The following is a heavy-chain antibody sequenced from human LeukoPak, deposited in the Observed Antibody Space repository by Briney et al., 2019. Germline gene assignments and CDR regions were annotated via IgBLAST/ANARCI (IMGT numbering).Heavy chain of an antibody. V-gene: IGHV4-59*01. CDR2: IYYSGST. Sequence: SETLSLTRTVSGGSISSYYWSWIRQPPGKGLEWIGYIYYSGSTNYNPSLKSRVTISVDTSKNQFSLKLSSVTAADTAVYYCARALGGTYYDILTGYLRRGPYTPGDAFDIWGQGTMVTVSS. CDR1: GGSISSYY. D-gene: IGHD3-9*01. J-gene: IGHJ3*02. CDR3: ARALGGTYYDILTGYLRRGPYTPGDAFDI.